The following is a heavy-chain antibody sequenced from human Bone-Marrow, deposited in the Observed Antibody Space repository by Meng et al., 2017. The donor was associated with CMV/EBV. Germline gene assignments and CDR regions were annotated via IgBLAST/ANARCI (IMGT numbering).Heavy chain of an antibody. J-gene: IGHJ4*02. CDR3: ARDSVVVVPAGYYFDY. V-gene: IGHV3-21*01. D-gene: IGHD2-2*01. Sequence: GGSLRLSCAASGFTFSSYSMNWVRQAPGKGLEWASSISSSSSYIYYADSVKGRFTISRDNAKNSLYLQMNSLRAEDTAVYYCARDSVVVVPAGYYFDYWGQGTLVTVSS. CDR2: ISSSSSYI. CDR1: GFTFSSYS.